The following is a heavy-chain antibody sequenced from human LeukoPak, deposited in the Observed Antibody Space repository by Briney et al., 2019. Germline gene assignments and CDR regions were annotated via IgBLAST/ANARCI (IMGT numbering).Heavy chain of an antibody. CDR3: TYGSGTEHWY. CDR1: GYTFTSYG. Sequence: ASVKVSCKASGYTFTSYGISWVRQAPGQGLEWMGWISAYNGNTNYAQKFQGRVAITADESTSTAYMELSSLRSEDTAVYYCTYGSGTEHWYWGQGTLVTVSS. CDR2: ISAYNGNT. V-gene: IGHV1-18*01. D-gene: IGHD3-10*01. J-gene: IGHJ4*02.